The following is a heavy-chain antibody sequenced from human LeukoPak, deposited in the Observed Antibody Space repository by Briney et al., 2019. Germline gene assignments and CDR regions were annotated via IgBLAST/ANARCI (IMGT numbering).Heavy chain of an antibody. Sequence: SETLSLTCTVSGGSISSGSYYWSWIRQPAGKGLEWIGRIYTSGSTNYNPSLKSRVTISVDTSKNQFSLKLSSVTAADTAVYYCARGLLWFGEDYNWFDPWGQGTLVTVSS. CDR3: ARGLLWFGEDYNWFDP. D-gene: IGHD3-10*01. J-gene: IGHJ5*02. CDR2: IYTSGST. V-gene: IGHV4-61*02. CDR1: GGSISSGSYY.